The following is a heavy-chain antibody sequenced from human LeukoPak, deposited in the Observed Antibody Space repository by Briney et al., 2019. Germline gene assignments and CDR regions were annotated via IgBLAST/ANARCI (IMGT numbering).Heavy chain of an antibody. J-gene: IGHJ6*02. D-gene: IGHD5-18*01. CDR1: GGSITHYY. Sequence: SETLPLTCTVSGGSITHYYWSWIRQPPGKGLEWIGYIYYSGSTNYNPSLKSRVTISVDTSKIRFSLKLSSVTAADTAVYYCARTQRGYNYGYQYYYYGLDVWGQGTTVTVSS. V-gene: IGHV4-59*01. CDR3: ARTQRGYNYGYQYYYYGLDV. CDR2: IYYSGST.